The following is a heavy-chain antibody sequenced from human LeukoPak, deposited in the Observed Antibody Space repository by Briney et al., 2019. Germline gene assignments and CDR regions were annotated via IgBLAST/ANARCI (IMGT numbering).Heavy chain of an antibody. J-gene: IGHJ6*03. D-gene: IGHD6-19*01. CDR1: GGSISSHY. Sequence: SETLSLTCTVSGGSISSHYWSWIRQPPGKGLEWIGYIYYSGSTNYNPSLKSRVTISVDTSKNQFSLKLSSVTAADTAVYYCARGLSSGSGWCVNYYYYMDVWGKGTTVTVSS. CDR2: IYYSGST. V-gene: IGHV4-59*11. CDR3: ARGLSSGSGWCVNYYYYMDV.